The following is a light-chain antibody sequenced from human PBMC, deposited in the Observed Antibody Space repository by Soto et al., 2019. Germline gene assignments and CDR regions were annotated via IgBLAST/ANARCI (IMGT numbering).Light chain of an antibody. CDR1: SSDVGYSKY. CDR3: SSYTTSGSRIL. Sequence: QSALTQPASVSGSPGQSITISCTGSSSDVGYSKYVSWYQQHPGTAPKLLIYEVSDRPSGVSPRFSGSKSGNTASLTISGLQAEDEADYFCSSYTTSGSRILFGGGTQLTVL. CDR2: EVS. J-gene: IGLJ2*01. V-gene: IGLV2-14*01.